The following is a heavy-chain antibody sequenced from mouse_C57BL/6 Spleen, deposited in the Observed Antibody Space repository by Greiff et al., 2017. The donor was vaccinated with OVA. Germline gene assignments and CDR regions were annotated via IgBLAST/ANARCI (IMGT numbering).Heavy chain of an antibody. CDR2: ISSGGSYT. J-gene: IGHJ3*01. D-gene: IGHD3-2*02. CDR1: GFTFSSYG. CDR3: ARHEDSSGYSLFAY. V-gene: IGHV5-6*01. Sequence: EVHLVESGGDLVKPGGSLKLSCAASGFTFSSYGMSWVRQTPDKSLEWVATISSGGSYTYYPDSVKGRFTISRDNAKNTLYLQMSSLKSEDTAMYYCARHEDSSGYSLFAYWGQGTLVTVSA.